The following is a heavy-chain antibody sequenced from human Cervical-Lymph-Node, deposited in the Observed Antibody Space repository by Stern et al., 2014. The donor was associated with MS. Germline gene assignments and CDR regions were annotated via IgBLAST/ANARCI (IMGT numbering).Heavy chain of an antibody. D-gene: IGHD5-12*01. CDR1: GDSISNTNW. Sequence: QLQLQESGPGLVKPSGTLSLTCAVSGDSISNTNWWGWVRQTPGMGLEWIGEIYHSGTTTFSPPLKSRVTMSVDKSKNQFSLELKSVTAADTAIYYCARVNSGYNWFDYWGQGTLVTVSS. CDR2: IYHSGTT. CDR3: ARVNSGYNWFDY. V-gene: IGHV4-4*02. J-gene: IGHJ5*01.